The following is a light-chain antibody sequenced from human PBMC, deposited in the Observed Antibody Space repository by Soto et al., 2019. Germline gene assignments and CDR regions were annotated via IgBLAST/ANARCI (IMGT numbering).Light chain of an antibody. Sequence: EILLTQSPATLSLSPGERATLSCRASQSVSTYLAWYQQKPGQAPRLLIYGASSRAAGIPDRFSGSGSGTDFTLTISRLEPEDFAVYYCQQYGSSPRTFGGGTKVDIK. CDR2: GAS. CDR1: QSVSTY. V-gene: IGKV3-20*01. CDR3: QQYGSSPRT. J-gene: IGKJ4*01.